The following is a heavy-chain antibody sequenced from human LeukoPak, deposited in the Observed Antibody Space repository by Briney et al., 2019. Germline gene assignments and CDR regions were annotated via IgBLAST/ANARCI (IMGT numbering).Heavy chain of an antibody. CDR3: ARSPIAAAGLFDY. J-gene: IGHJ4*02. CDR1: GFTFSSYS. Sequence: GGSLRLSCAASGFTFSSYSMNWVRQAPGKGLEWVSSISSSRSYIYYADSVKGRFTISRDNAKNSLYLQMNSLRAEDTAVYYCARSPIAAAGLFDYWGQGTLVTVSS. D-gene: IGHD6-13*01. V-gene: IGHV3-21*01. CDR2: ISSSRSYI.